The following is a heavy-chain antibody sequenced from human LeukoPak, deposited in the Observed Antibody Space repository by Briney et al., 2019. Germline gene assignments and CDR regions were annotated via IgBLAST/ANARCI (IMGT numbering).Heavy chain of an antibody. J-gene: IGHJ5*02. D-gene: IGHD3-10*01. CDR2: ISGSGGST. Sequence: GGSLRLSCAASGFTFSSYWMSWVRQAPGKGLEWVSAISGSGGSTYYADSVKGRFTISRDNSKNTLYLQMNSLRAEDTAVYYCAKDKLLWFSNWFDPWGQGTLVTVSS. CDR3: AKDKLLWFSNWFDP. CDR1: GFTFSSYW. V-gene: IGHV3-23*01.